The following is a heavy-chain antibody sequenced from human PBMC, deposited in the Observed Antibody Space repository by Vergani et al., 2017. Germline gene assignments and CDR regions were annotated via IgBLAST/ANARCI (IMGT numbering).Heavy chain of an antibody. V-gene: IGHV3-23*04. D-gene: IGHD3-3*01. CDR3: AKEAQRFLETMDV. CDR2: ISGSGGST. CDR1: GFIFKNHG. Sequence: VQLVESGGGVVQPGTSLRLSCAASGFIFKNHGMQWVRQAPGKGLEWVSAISGSGGSTYYADSVKGRFTISRDNSKNTLYLQMNSLRAEDTAVYYCAKEAQRFLETMDVWGKGTTVTVSS. J-gene: IGHJ6*04.